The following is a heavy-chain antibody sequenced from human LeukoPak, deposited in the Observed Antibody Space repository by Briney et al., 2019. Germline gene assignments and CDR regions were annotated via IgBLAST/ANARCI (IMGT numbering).Heavy chain of an antibody. Sequence: PSETLSLTCAVYGGPFSGYYWSWIRQPPGKGLEWIGEINHSGSTNYNPSLKSRVTISVDTSKNQFSLKLSSVTAADTAVYYCARGLYYDFWSGYYGNWFDPWGQGTLVTVSS. CDR2: INHSGST. CDR1: GGPFSGYY. CDR3: ARGLYYDFWSGYYGNWFDP. J-gene: IGHJ5*02. V-gene: IGHV4-34*01. D-gene: IGHD3-3*01.